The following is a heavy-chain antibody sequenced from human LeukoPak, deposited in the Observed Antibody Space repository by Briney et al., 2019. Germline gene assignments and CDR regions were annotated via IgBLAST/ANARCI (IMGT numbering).Heavy chain of an antibody. J-gene: IGHJ4*02. CDR3: ARGSKSYGDYIRSRIHYFDY. D-gene: IGHD4-17*01. V-gene: IGHV3-30*03. CDR1: GFTFSNYG. CDR2: ISYDGSNK. Sequence: PGGSLRLSCAASGFTFSNYGMHWVRQPPGKGLEWVAVISYDGSNKYYADSVKGRFTISRDNSKNTLYLQMNSLRAEDTAVYYCARGSKSYGDYIRSRIHYFDYWGQGTLVTVSS.